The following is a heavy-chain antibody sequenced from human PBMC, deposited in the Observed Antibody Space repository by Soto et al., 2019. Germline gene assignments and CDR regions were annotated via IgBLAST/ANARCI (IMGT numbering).Heavy chain of an antibody. CDR2: ISYDGSNK. J-gene: IGHJ3*02. D-gene: IGHD3-22*01. Sequence: QVQLVESGGGVVQPGRSLRLSCAASGFTFSSYAMHWVRQAPGKGLEWVAVISYDGSNKYYADSVKGRFTISRDNSKNTLYLQMNSLRAEDTAVYYCARDLNMIVPYDAFDIWGQGTMVTVSS. V-gene: IGHV3-30-3*01. CDR1: GFTFSSYA. CDR3: ARDLNMIVPYDAFDI.